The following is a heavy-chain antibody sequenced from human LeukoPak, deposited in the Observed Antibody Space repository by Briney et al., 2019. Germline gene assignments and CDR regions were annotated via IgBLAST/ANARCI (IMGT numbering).Heavy chain of an antibody. Sequence: ASVKVSCKVSGYTLTELSMHGVRQAPGKGLEWRGGFDPEDGETIYAQKFQGRVTMTEDTSTDTAYMELSRLRSEDTAVYYCATGPPSGWTPAGWFDPWGQGTLVTVSS. CDR1: GYTLTELS. CDR2: FDPEDGET. D-gene: IGHD6-19*01. V-gene: IGHV1-24*01. J-gene: IGHJ5*02. CDR3: ATGPPSGWTPAGWFDP.